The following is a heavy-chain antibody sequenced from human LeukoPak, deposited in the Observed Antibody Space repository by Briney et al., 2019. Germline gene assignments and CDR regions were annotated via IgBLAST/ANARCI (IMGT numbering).Heavy chain of an antibody. J-gene: IGHJ5*02. Sequence: SETLSLTCTVSGGSISNYYWSWIRQPPGKGPEWIGYIYYSGSTNYSPSLKSRVTMSVDMSKNQFSLKLRSVTAADTAVYYCARVVENWFDPWGQGTLVTVSS. CDR2: IYYSGST. CDR3: ARVVENWFDP. V-gene: IGHV4-59*01. CDR1: GGSISNYY.